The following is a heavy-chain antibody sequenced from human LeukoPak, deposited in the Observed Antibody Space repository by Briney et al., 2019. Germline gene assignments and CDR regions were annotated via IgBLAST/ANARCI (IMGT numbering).Heavy chain of an antibody. V-gene: IGHV4-34*01. CDR2: INHSGST. D-gene: IGHD3-3*01. CDR1: GGSFSGYY. Sequence: PSETLSLTCAVYGGSFSGYYWSWIRQPPGKGLEWIGEINHSGSTNYNPSLKSRVTISVDTSKNQFSLKLSSVTAADTAVYYCARVIGYYDFWSGYSRYYFDYWGRGTLVTVSS. CDR3: ARVIGYYDFWSGYSRYYFDY. J-gene: IGHJ4*02.